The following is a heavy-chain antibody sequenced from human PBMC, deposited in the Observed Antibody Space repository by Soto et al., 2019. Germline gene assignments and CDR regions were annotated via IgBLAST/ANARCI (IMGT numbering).Heavy chain of an antibody. CDR1: GYTFTSYA. CDR3: ASHTAQALDY. J-gene: IGHJ4*02. D-gene: IGHD4-17*01. Sequence: ASVKVSCKASGYTFTSYAMHWVRQAPGQRLERKRWIDAGNGNTKYTQKYQGRVTITRDTSASTSYMELSSLRSDDTAVYYCASHTAQALDYWGQGTLVTVSS. CDR2: IDAGNGNT. V-gene: IGHV1-3*01.